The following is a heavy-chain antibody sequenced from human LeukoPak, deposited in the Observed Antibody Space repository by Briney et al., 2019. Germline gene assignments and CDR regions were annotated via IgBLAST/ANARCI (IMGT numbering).Heavy chain of an antibody. Sequence: GASVKVSCKASGYTFTNYAMNWVRQAPGPGLEWMGWINTNTGNPTYVQGFTGRFVFSLDPSVSTAYLQISSLKAEDTAVYYCAREGRLLWFGELLTANYYHYMDVWGKGTTVTVSS. D-gene: IGHD3-10*01. CDR2: INTNTGNP. V-gene: IGHV7-4-1*02. CDR1: GYTFTNYA. J-gene: IGHJ6*03. CDR3: AREGRLLWFGELLTANYYHYMDV.